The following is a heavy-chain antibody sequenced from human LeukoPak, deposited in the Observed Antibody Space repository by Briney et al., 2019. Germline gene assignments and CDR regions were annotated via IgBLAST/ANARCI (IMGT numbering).Heavy chain of an antibody. Sequence: ASVKVSCKVSGYTLTELSMHWVRQAPGKGLECMGGFDPEDGETIYAQKFQGRVTMTEDTSTDTAYMELSRLRSDDTAVYYCARDGIAAAGIDYWGQGTLVTVSS. CDR3: ARDGIAAAGIDY. CDR2: FDPEDGET. J-gene: IGHJ4*02. CDR1: GYTLTELS. V-gene: IGHV1-24*01. D-gene: IGHD6-13*01.